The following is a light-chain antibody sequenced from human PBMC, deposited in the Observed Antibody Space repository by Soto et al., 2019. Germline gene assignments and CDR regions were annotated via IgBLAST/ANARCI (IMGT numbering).Light chain of an antibody. CDR1: SSDIGTYIY. J-gene: IGLJ2*01. Sequence: QSALTQPASVSGSPGQSITISCTGTSSDIGTYIYVSWYQQHPGKAPKLLIYEVGNRPSGVSNRFSGSKSGTTASLTISGLQAEDEADYYCSSYTSSNSVVFGGGTKLTVL. V-gene: IGLV2-14*01. CDR2: EVG. CDR3: SSYTSSNSVV.